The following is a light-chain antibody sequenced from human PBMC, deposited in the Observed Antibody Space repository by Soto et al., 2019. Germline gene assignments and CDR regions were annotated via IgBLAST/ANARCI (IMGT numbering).Light chain of an antibody. J-gene: IGLJ2*01. CDR1: SSNIGSNY. Sequence: QSVLTQPPSASGTPGQRVTIYCSGSSSNIGSNYVYWYQQLPGTAPKLLIYRNNQRPSGVPDRFSGSKSGTSASLAISGLRSADEADYYCAAWDDSLSGYVVFGGGTKLTVL. V-gene: IGLV1-47*01. CDR2: RNN. CDR3: AAWDDSLSGYVV.